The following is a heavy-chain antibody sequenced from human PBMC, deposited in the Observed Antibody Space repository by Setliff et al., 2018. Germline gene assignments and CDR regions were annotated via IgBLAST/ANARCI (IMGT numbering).Heavy chain of an antibody. CDR3: ATLGDSSVGY. D-gene: IGHD6-6*01. Sequence: LRLSCAASGFTFSNAWMNWVRQAPGKGLEWVGRIKGKTDGLTTDYAAPVKGRFTISRDDSKNTLYLQMNSLKTEDTAVYYCATLGDSSVGYWGQGTLVTVSS. V-gene: IGHV3-15*07. CDR1: GFTFSNAW. CDR2: IKGKTDGLTT. J-gene: IGHJ4*02.